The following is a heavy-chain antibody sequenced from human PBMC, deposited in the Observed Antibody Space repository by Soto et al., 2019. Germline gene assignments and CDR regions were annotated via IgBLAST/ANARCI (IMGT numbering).Heavy chain of an antibody. J-gene: IGHJ4*02. D-gene: IGHD5-18*01. Sequence: SETLSLTCTVSGASISSGGYYWIWLRHHPGKGLEWIGYIYYSGSTYYNPSLKTRLTISLDTPKNHFSLTLSPVTAADTAVYYCASQITNNYGFDYWGQGSLVTVSS. V-gene: IGHV4-31*03. CDR3: ASQITNNYGFDY. CDR2: IYYSGST. CDR1: GASISSGGYY.